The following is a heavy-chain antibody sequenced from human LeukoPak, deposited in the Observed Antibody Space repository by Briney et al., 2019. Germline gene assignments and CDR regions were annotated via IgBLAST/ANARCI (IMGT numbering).Heavy chain of an antibody. CDR2: INTNGANT. CDR3: VKGLDYSSSQMDS. J-gene: IGHJ4*02. V-gene: IGHV3-64*05. CDR1: GFTFKAYA. D-gene: IGHD6-6*01. Sequence: GGSLTLSCSASGFTFKAYAMHWVPQAPGKGLEYVSSINTNGANTYYADSVKGRFTISRDNSRNTVYVQMNSLTPEDTAVYYCVKGLDYSSSQMDSWGQGTLVTVSS.